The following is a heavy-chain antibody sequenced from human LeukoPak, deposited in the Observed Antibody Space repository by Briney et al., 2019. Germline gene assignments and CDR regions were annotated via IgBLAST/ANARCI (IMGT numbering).Heavy chain of an antibody. CDR1: GFTFSSYW. Sequence: PGGSLRLSCAASGFTFSSYWMHWVRQAPGKGLVWVSRINSDGSSTSYADSVKGRFTISRDNSKNTLYLQMNSLRAEDTAVYYCAKDMDNLVGATTDYWGQGTLVTVSS. CDR3: AKDMDNLVGATTDY. V-gene: IGHV3-74*01. J-gene: IGHJ4*02. D-gene: IGHD1-26*01. CDR2: INSDGSST.